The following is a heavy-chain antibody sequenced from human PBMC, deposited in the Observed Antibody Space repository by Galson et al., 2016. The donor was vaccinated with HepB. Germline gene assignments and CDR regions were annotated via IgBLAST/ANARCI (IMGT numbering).Heavy chain of an antibody. CDR2: IKGDGSRY. D-gene: IGHD6-19*01. V-gene: IGHV3-7*01. CDR1: GFTFSHYA. Sequence: SLRLSCAASGFTFSHYAMSWVRQAPGKGLEWVANIKGDGSRYYHLDSVRGRFTISRDNAQSSLYLHMDSLRDEDTAVYYCVREPRAEAYYYDYWGRGTLVIVSS. J-gene: IGHJ4*02. CDR3: VREPRAEAYYYDY.